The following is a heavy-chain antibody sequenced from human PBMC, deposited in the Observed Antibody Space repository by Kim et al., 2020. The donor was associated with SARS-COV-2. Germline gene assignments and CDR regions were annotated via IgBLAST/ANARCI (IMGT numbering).Heavy chain of an antibody. Sequence: GGSLRLSCAASGFTFSSYGMHWVRQAPGKGLEWVAVIWYDGSNKYYADSVKGRFTISRDNSKKTLYLQMNSLRAEDTAVYYCAKCVAAAANGMDGRGQGT. J-gene: IGHJ6*02. D-gene: IGHD6-13*01. CDR1: GFTFSSYG. CDR3: AKCVAAAANGMDG. CDR2: IWYDGSNK. V-gene: IGHV3-33*06.